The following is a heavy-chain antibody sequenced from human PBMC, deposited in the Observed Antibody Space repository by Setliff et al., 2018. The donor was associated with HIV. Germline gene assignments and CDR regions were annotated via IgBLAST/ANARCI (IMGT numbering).Heavy chain of an antibody. CDR2: IYYSGSS. CDR3: AKLLPAADMAREIDS. D-gene: IGHD2-2*01. CDR1: GGSISGSNYY. Sequence: ETLSLTCTVSGGSISGSNYYWGWIRQPPGKGLEWVGSIYYSGSSHYNPSLKSRVTISVDTSKNQFSLKLISVSAADTAVYYCAKLLPAADMAREIDSWGQGTLVTVSS. J-gene: IGHJ4*02. V-gene: IGHV4-39*01.